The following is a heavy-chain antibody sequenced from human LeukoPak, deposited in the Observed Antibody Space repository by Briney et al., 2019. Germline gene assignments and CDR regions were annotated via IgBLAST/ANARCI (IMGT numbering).Heavy chain of an antibody. D-gene: IGHD1-26*01. CDR1: GGSISSYY. J-gene: IGHJ5*02. Sequence: SETLSLTRTVSGGSISSYYWTWIRQPPGKGLEWIGYIYNSGTTNYNPALKSRVTISVDTSKNQFSLKLSSVTAADTAVYYCARAYSGSDHWGQGTLVTVSS. V-gene: IGHV4-59*01. CDR3: ARAYSGSDH. CDR2: IYNSGTT.